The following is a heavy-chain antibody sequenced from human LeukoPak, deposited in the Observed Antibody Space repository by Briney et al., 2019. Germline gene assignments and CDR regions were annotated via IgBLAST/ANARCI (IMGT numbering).Heavy chain of an antibody. Sequence: GGSLRPSCAASGFTFSSHAMSWVRQAPGKGLEWVSSISDNSDTIFYTDSVKGRFTISRDNSRNTLYLQMDSLRAEDTAIYYCARDPPWFDPWGQGTLVAVSS. CDR1: GFTFSSHA. CDR2: ISDNSDTI. J-gene: IGHJ5*02. V-gene: IGHV3-23*01. CDR3: ARDPPWFDP.